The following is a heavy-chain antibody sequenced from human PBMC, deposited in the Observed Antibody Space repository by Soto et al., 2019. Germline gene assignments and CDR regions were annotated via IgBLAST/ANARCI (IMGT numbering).Heavy chain of an antibody. J-gene: IGHJ6*02. Sequence: PGESLKISCKGSGYSFTIYWIGWVRQMPGKGLEWMGIIYPGDSDTRYSPSFQGQVTISADKSISTAYLQWSSLKASDTAMYYCAXLGIVVVAATRTGGMDVWGQGTTVTVSS. CDR1: GYSFTIYW. CDR2: IYPGDSDT. D-gene: IGHD2-15*01. V-gene: IGHV5-51*01. CDR3: AXLGIVVVAATRTGGMDV.